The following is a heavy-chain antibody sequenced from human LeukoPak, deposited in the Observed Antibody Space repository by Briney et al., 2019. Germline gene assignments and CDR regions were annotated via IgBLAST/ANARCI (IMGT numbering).Heavy chain of an antibody. CDR3: ARDDGPPTVLPSGGDWFDP. Sequence: GGPLRLFCAASVFPFSDYYLSWIRQAPGKGLGWVSYISSSGSTIFYADSVKGRFTIIRAYAKNSLYLQMNSLRAEDTAVYSCARDDGPPTVLPSGGDWFDPWGQGTLVAVSS. J-gene: IGHJ5*02. CDR2: ISSSGSTI. CDR1: VFPFSDYY. V-gene: IGHV3-11*04. D-gene: IGHD3-10*01.